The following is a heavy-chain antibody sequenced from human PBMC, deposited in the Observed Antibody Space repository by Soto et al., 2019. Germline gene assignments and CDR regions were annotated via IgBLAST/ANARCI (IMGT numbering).Heavy chain of an antibody. CDR3: VRGDPGACTSTSCSDAFDL. CDR2: IYYRGST. Sequence: QVQLQESGLGLVKPSQTLSLTCPVSGGSISSGDYYWNWIRQPQGKGLEWIGSIYYRGSTYYSPALKSRVTISVGLAKNQFSLKVGSATAADTAVYYWVRGDPGACTSTSCSDAFDLWGRGTMVAVSS. J-gene: IGHJ3*01. D-gene: IGHD2-2*01. CDR1: GGSISSGDYY. V-gene: IGHV4-30-4*01.